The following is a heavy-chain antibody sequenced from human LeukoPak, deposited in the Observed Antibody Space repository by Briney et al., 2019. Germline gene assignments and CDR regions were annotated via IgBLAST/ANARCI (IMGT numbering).Heavy chain of an antibody. CDR2: IYYSGST. J-gene: IGHJ4*02. D-gene: IGHD5-18*01. CDR3: ARFVEDTAMVTEFDY. CDR1: GGSISSGGYY. Sequence: SETLSLTCTVSGGSISSGGYYWSWIRQHPGKGLEWIGYIYYSGSTYYNPSLKSRVTISVDTSKNQFSLKLSSVTAADTAVYYCARFVEDTAMVTEFDYWGQGTLVTVSS. V-gene: IGHV4-31*03.